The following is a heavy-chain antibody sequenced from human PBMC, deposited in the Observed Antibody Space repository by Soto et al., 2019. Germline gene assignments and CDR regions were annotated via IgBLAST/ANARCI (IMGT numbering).Heavy chain of an antibody. CDR3: AKAYFDFWSGSHYYQYGMDV. V-gene: IGHV3-30*18. J-gene: IGHJ6*02. CDR2: ISSDGSNR. CDR1: GFTFSNYG. Sequence: QVQLVESGGGVVQPGKSLRLSCAASGFTFSNYGMHWVRQAPGKGLEWVAVISSDGSNRYYGDSVKGRFTISRDDSKNTLYLQMNSLRGEDTALYYCAKAYFDFWSGSHYYQYGMDVWGQGTTVTVSS. D-gene: IGHD3-3*01.